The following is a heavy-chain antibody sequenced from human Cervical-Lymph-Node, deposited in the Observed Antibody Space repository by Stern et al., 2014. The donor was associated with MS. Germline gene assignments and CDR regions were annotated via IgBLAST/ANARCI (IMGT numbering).Heavy chain of an antibody. V-gene: IGHV1-2*02. Sequence: HVQLVQSGAEVERPGASVKVSCKTSGYTFTAYYLHWVRQAPGQGLEWMGWISPKTGSATYAQKFQGRVTMTRDTSINTGYMELSSLRSDDTAVYYCARDRGSYSDYWGQGTLVAVSS. CDR3: ARDRGSYSDY. J-gene: IGHJ4*02. D-gene: IGHD1-26*01. CDR2: ISPKTGSA. CDR1: GYTFTAYY.